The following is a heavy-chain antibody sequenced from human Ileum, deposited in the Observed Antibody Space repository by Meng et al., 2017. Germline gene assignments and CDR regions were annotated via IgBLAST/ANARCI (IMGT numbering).Heavy chain of an antibody. CDR2: IYQRGTT. Sequence: SETLSLTRTVTGYSTSSGYYWGWIRQPPGKGLEWIGSIYQRGTTYYNPSLKSRVAISVDTSKNQFFLQLSSLTAADTAVYYCARGQNRGGGRSFDFWGQGTLVTVSS. D-gene: IGHD2/OR15-2a*01. V-gene: IGHV4-38-2*02. CDR3: ARGQNRGGGRSFDF. CDR1: GYSTSSGYY. J-gene: IGHJ4*02.